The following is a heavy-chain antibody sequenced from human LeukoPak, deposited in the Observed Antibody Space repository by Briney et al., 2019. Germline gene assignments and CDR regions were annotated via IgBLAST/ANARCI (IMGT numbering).Heavy chain of an antibody. V-gene: IGHV1-8*01. J-gene: IGHJ4*02. CDR3: ARGCYYGSGSRHDPIGY. CDR2: LNPNSGNT. CDR1: GYTFATYD. D-gene: IGHD3-10*01. Sequence: GAPVRVSCTASGYTFATYDINWVSEATGHGLEWRGWLNPNSGNTGYAPKCRGRVTMTRNTSISTAYMELSSLRSEDTAVYYCARGCYYGSGSRHDPIGYWGQGTLVTVSS.